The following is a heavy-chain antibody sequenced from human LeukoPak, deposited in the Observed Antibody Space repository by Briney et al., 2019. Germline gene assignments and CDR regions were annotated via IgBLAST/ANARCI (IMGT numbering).Heavy chain of an antibody. Sequence: GASVKVSCKASGYTFTSYGISWVRQDPGQGLEWMGWISAYNGNTNYAQKLQGRVTMTTDTSTSTAYMELRSLRSDDTAVYYCARQGITMIVATGGWDYWGQGTLVTVSP. CDR1: GYTFTSYG. CDR2: ISAYNGNT. J-gene: IGHJ4*02. V-gene: IGHV1-18*01. CDR3: ARQGITMIVATGGWDY. D-gene: IGHD3-22*01.